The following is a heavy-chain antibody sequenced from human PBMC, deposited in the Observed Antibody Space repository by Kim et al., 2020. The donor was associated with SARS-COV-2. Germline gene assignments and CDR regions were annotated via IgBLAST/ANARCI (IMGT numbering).Heavy chain of an antibody. D-gene: IGHD3-10*01. CDR2: LNSDGSST. CDR3: ARGTMVRGVPPVY. Sequence: GGSPRLSCAASGFTFSSYGMHWVRQAPGKGLVWVSRLNSDGSSTSYADSVKRRFTISRDNAKNTLYLQMNSLRAEDTAVYYCARGTMVRGVPPVYWGQGTLYTLSS. CDR1: GFTFSSYG. J-gene: IGHJ4*02. V-gene: IGHV3-74*01.